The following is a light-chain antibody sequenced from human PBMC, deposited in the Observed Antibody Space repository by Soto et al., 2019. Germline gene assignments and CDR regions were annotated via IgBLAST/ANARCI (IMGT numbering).Light chain of an antibody. CDR2: LGS. V-gene: IGKV2-28*01. J-gene: IGKJ1*01. CDR1: QSLLHSNGYNY. CDR3: MQALQTGWT. Sequence: EIVMTQSPLSLPVTPGEPASISCRSSQSLLHSNGYNYLDWYVQKPGQSPQLLIYLGSHRPSGVPDRFTGSGSGTDFTLKISRVEAEDVGVYYCMQALQTGWTFGQGTKVEIK.